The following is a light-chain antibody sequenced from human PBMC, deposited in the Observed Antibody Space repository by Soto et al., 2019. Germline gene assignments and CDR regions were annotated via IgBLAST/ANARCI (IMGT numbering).Light chain of an antibody. Sequence: QIVLTQPPSASWTPGQRVTISCSGSSSNIGSHYVYWYQHLPGTAPKLLIYRNNQRPSGVPDRFSGSTSGTSASLAISGLRSEDEADYYCAAWDDSRSGVVFGGGTKLTVL. J-gene: IGLJ2*01. V-gene: IGLV1-47*01. CDR3: AAWDDSRSGVV. CDR2: RNN. CDR1: SSNIGSHY.